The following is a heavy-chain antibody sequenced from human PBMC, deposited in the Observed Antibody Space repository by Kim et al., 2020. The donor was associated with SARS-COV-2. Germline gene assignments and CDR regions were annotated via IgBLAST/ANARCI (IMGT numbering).Heavy chain of an antibody. D-gene: IGHD6-19*01. Sequence: TPASQGQVTISADKSIGTAYLQWSSLKASDTAMYYCARGGYSSGEYYFDYWGQGTLVTVSS. V-gene: IGHV5-51*01. J-gene: IGHJ4*02. CDR3: ARGGYSSGEYYFDY.